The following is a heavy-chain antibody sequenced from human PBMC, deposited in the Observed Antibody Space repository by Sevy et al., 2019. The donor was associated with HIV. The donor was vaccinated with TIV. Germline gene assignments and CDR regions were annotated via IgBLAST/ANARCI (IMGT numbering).Heavy chain of an antibody. Sequence: ASVKVSCKAPGGTFSTYAINWVRQAPGQGLEWLGRIIPVFGTANYAQQFQDRVAITADESTTTAYMELSSLQSEDTAIYYCARSLGSGWATFDYWGQGTLVTVSS. V-gene: IGHV1-69*13. CDR1: GGTFSTYA. D-gene: IGHD6-19*01. CDR2: IIPVFGTA. CDR3: ARSLGSGWATFDY. J-gene: IGHJ4*02.